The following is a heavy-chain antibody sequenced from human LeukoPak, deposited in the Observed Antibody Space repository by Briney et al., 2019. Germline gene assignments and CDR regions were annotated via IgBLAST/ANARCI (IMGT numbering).Heavy chain of an antibody. J-gene: IGHJ5*02. D-gene: IGHD3-10*01. Sequence: GESLQISFQGSGYSFTSYWIGWVRPMPGKGLEWMGIIYPGDSDTRYSPSFQGQVTISADKSISTAYLQWSSLKASDPAMYYCARSITMVRGVIRWFDPWGQGTLVTVSS. CDR3: ARSITMVRGVIRWFDP. CDR2: IYPGDSDT. V-gene: IGHV5-51*01. CDR1: GYSFTSYW.